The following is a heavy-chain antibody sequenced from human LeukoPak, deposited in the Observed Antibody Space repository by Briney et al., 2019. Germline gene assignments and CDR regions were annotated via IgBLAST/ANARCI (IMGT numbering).Heavy chain of an antibody. Sequence: GASVKVSCKVSGYTLTELSMHWVRQAPGKGLEWMGGFDPEDGETIYAQKFQGRVTMTEDTSTDTAYMELSSLRSEDTAVYYCARLTSLGGWLPRHFDCWGQGTLVTVSS. CDR2: FDPEDGET. J-gene: IGHJ4*02. CDR1: GYTLTELS. V-gene: IGHV1-24*01. D-gene: IGHD5-12*01. CDR3: ARLTSLGGWLPRHFDC.